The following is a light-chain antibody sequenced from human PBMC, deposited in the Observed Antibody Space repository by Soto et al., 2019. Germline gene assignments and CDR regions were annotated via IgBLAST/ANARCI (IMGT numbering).Light chain of an antibody. J-gene: IGLJ1*01. Sequence: QSAPTQPASVSGSPGQSITISCTGTSSDVGAYNYVSWYQQHPGKAPKLMIYDVSNRPSGVSNRFSGSKSGNTASLTISGLQAEDEADYYCSSYTTSTTYVFGTGTKVTVL. CDR3: SSYTTSTTYV. CDR2: DVS. CDR1: SSDVGAYNY. V-gene: IGLV2-14*01.